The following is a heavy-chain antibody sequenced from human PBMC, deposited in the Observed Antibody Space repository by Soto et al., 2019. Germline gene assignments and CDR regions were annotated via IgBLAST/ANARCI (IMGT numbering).Heavy chain of an antibody. CDR3: ARVGSRDAYDYVLDH. V-gene: IGHV1-69*06. J-gene: IGHJ1*01. CDR1: GRIFSSFP. CDR2: VISASGSV. Sequence: QVQVVQSGAEVKKPGSSVKISCKASGRIFSSFPTSWVRQVPGQGLEWRGGVISASGSVTYAPKFQGRVTITAVNSAGIGYMELTSLTSEDTAIYYCARVGSRDAYDYVLDHWGPGTMVTVSS. D-gene: IGHD3-10*02.